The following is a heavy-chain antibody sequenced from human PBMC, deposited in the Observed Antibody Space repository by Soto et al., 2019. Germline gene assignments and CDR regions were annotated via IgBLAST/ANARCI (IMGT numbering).Heavy chain of an antibody. J-gene: IGHJ4*02. V-gene: IGHV4-4*02. Sequence: QVQLQESGPGLVKPSETLSLTCTVSSGSISSNDWWSWVRQTPGKGLEWIGEIYHSGSTNYKPSLKSRVTLSLDKSKNHFSLTLNFVTAADTAVYYCARREGDCRGGSCPYYHDWGQGTLVTASS. D-gene: IGHD2-15*01. CDR1: SGSISSNDW. CDR2: IYHSGST. CDR3: ARREGDCRGGSCPYYHD.